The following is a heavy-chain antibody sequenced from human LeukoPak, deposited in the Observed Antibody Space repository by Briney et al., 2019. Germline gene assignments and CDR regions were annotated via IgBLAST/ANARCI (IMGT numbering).Heavy chain of an antibody. Sequence: GGSLRLSCAASGFLFSNYNINWVRQAPGKGLEWVAFIRYDGSNKYYADSVKGRFTISRDNSKDTLYLQMNSLRAEDTAVYYCAKATYYYDSSGYRGGYFDYWGQGALVTVSS. CDR3: AKATYYYDSSGYRGGYFDY. J-gene: IGHJ4*02. D-gene: IGHD3-22*01. V-gene: IGHV3-30*02. CDR2: IRYDGSNK. CDR1: GFLFSNYN.